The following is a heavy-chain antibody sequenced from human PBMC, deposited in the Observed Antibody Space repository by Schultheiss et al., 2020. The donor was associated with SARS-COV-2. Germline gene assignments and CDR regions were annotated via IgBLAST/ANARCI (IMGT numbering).Heavy chain of an antibody. V-gene: IGHV4-4*07. D-gene: IGHD2-15*01. J-gene: IGHJ1*01. CDR1: GGSISSYY. CDR3: ARRGYCSGGSCYWREPPQH. Sequence: SETLSLTCTVSGGSISSYYWSWIRQPAGKGLEWIGRIYTSGSTNYNPSLKSRVTMSVDTSKNQFSLKLSSVTAADTAVYYCARRGYCSGGSCYWREPPQHWGQGTLVTVSS. CDR2: IYTSGST.